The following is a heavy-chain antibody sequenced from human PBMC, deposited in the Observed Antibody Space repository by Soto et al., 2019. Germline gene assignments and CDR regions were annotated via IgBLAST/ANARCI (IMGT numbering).Heavy chain of an antibody. CDR2: TRNKANSYTT. D-gene: IGHD3-16*01. V-gene: IGHV3-72*01. CDR3: ARETSSVLIPHGMDV. Sequence: GGSLRLSCAASGFTFSDHYMDWVRQAPGKGLEWVGRTRNKANSYTTEYAASVKGRFTISRDDSKNSLYLQMNSLKTEDTAVYYCARETSSVLIPHGMDVWGQGTTVTVSS. CDR1: GFTFSDHY. J-gene: IGHJ6*02.